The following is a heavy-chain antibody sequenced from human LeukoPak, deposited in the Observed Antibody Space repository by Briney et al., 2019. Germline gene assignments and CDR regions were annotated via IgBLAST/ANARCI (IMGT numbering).Heavy chain of an antibody. J-gene: IGHJ4*02. D-gene: IGHD1-14*01. V-gene: IGHV3-23*01. CDR2: IYGSGGAS. Sequence: GGSLRLSCAASGFTFSTYTMTWVRQAPGKGLEWVSGIYGSGGASFYADSVKGRFTISRDNSQNTVFLQMDSLRDEDTALYYCAKDLRKDGIWDIDYWGQGTLVTVSS. CDR3: AKDLRKDGIWDIDY. CDR1: GFTFSTYT.